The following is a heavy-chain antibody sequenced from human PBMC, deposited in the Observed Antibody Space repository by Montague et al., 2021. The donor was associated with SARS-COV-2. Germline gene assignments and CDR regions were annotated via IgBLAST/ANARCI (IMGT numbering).Heavy chain of an antibody. CDR2: TCYRSQWYN. V-gene: IGHV6-1*01. CDR3: ARMAVAPRPGAYYGMDV. J-gene: IGHJ6*02. D-gene: IGHD6-6*01. CDR1: GDSVSTHSGD. Sequence: CAISGDSVSTHSGDWVWMRQSPSRGLEWLGRTCYRSQWYNDYAVSLKTRITITPDTSKNLFSLQLRSVTPDDTAVYYCARMAVAPRPGAYYGMDVRGQGTTVTVSS.